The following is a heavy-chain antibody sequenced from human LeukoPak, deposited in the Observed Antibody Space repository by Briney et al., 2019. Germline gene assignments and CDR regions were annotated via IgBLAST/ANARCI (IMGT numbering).Heavy chain of an antibody. CDR2: IKQDGSEK. Sequence: GGSLRLSCAASGFTFSSYWMSWVRQAPGKGLEWVANIKQDGSEKYYVDSVKGRFTISRDNAKNSLYLQMNSLRAEDTAVYYCARDPAGYCSGGSCYKEWGQGTLVTVSS. CDR1: GFTFSSYW. V-gene: IGHV3-7*01. D-gene: IGHD2-15*01. CDR3: ARDPAGYCSGGSCYKE. J-gene: IGHJ4*02.